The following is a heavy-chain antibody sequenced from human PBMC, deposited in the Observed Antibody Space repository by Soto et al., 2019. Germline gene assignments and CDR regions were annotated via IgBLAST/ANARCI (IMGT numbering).Heavy chain of an antibody. CDR1: GCTFNTHG. J-gene: IGHJ4*02. V-gene: IGHV3-30*18. D-gene: IGHD6-19*01. Sequence: SLILACSASGCTFNTHGMHWVRHSPGKGLEWVSYISYSGNKYYADSVQGRFTISRDDSKNTVFLQINSLRTEDTAVYYCAKRPLAGSGWTFDYWGQGTSVTVSS. CDR2: ISYSGNK. CDR3: AKRPLAGSGWTFDY.